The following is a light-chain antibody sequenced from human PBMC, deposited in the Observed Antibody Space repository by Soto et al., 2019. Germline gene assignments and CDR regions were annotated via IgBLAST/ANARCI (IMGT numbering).Light chain of an antibody. CDR1: QSISSW. J-gene: IGKJ1*01. V-gene: IGKV1-5*03. CDR2: KAS. CDR3: QQYNSYSS. Sequence: EIQMHQSAFTVSASVGARVTITGRASQSISSWLAWYQQKPGKAPRLLIYKASSLESGFPSRFSGSGSGTEFTLTISSLQPDDFATYYCQQYNSYSSFGQRTKLAIK.